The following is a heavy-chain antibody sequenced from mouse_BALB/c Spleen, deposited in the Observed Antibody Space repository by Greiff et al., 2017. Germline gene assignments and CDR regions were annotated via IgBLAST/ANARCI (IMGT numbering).Heavy chain of an antibody. J-gene: IGHJ2*01. CDR1: GFTFSSYA. CDR3: ARGRGELGFDY. Sequence: DVKLVESGGGLVKPGGSLKLSCAASGFTFSSYAMSWVRQTPEKRLEWVASISSGGSTYYPDSVKGRFTISRDNARNILYLQMSSLRSEDTAMYYCARGRGELGFDYWGQGTTLTVSS. CDR2: ISSGGST. V-gene: IGHV5-6-5*01.